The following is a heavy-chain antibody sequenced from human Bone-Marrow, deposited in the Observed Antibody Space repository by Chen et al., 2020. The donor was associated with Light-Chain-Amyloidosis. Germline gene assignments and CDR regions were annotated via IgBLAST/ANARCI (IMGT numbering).Heavy chain of an antibody. V-gene: IGHV4-38-2*01. Sequence: QVLLQQSGPGLVKPSETLSLICAVSGNSISRGYFWGWIRQPPGKGLEWIGVLDFYHGGSPYYSPSLKSLVTITADTVKNQFSLNLTTVTAADTATYYCARGAVGGTTGVWGQGTLVTVSS. J-gene: IGHJ4*02. D-gene: IGHD1-26*01. CDR2: FYHGGSP. CDR3: ARGAVGGTTGV. CDR1: GNSISRGYF.